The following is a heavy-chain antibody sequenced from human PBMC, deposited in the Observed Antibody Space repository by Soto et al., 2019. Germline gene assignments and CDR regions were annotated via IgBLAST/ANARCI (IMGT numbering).Heavy chain of an antibody. CDR2: ISSSGSTI. J-gene: IGHJ6*03. Sequence: GGSLRLSCAASGFTFSSYEMNWVRQAPGKGLEWVSYISSSGSTIYYADSVKGRFTISRDNAKNSLYLQMNSLRAEDTAVYYCARAMGAYYYYYMDVWGKGTTVTVSS. V-gene: IGHV3-48*03. CDR1: GFTFSSYE. CDR3: ARAMGAYYYYYMDV. D-gene: IGHD3-16*01.